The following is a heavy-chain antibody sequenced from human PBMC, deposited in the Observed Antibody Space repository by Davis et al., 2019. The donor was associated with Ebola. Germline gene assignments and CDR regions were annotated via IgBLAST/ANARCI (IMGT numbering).Heavy chain of an antibody. CDR1: GYTFTGYN. CDR2: IISNSGGT. J-gene: IGHJ4*02. Sequence: ASVKVSCKASGYTFTGYNMHWVRQAPGQGLEWMGRIISNSGGTNYAQNFQGRVTMTRDTSISTAYMELSSLRSDDTAVYYCARGHNYGFEYWGQGALVTVSS. V-gene: IGHV1-2*06. D-gene: IGHD5-18*01. CDR3: ARGHNYGFEY.